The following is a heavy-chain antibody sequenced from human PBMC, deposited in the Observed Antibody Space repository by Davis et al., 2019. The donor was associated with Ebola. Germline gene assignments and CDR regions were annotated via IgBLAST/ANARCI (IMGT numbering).Heavy chain of an antibody. D-gene: IGHD3-3*01. Sequence: SVTVSCKASGGTFSSYAISWVRQAPGQGLEWMGGIIPIFGTANYAQKFQGRVTITADESTSTAYMELSSLRSEDTAVYYCARGSRDTIFGVVIIREYYGMDVWGQGTTVTVSS. CDR3: ARGSRDTIFGVVIIREYYGMDV. V-gene: IGHV1-69*13. CDR1: GGTFSSYA. CDR2: IIPIFGTA. J-gene: IGHJ6*02.